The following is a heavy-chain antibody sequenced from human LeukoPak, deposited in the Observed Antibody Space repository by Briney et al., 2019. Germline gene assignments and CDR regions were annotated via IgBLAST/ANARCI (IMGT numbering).Heavy chain of an antibody. CDR2: IYPGDSDT. D-gene: IGHD3-10*01. V-gene: IGHV5-51*01. Sequence: GESLKISCKGSGYSFTSYWIGWVRQMPGKGLEWMGIIYPGDSDTRYSPSFQGQVTISADKSISTAYLQWSSPKASDTAMYYCARRFAYYGSGSYPFDYWGQGTLVTVSS. CDR1: GYSFTSYW. J-gene: IGHJ4*02. CDR3: ARRFAYYGSGSYPFDY.